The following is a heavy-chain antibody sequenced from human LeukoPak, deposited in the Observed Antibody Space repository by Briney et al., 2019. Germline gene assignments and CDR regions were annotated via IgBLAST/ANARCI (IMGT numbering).Heavy chain of an antibody. CDR1: GGTFSSYA. CDR3: ARDLYSGHEGNAFDI. CDR2: IFPILGIA. J-gene: IGHJ3*02. Sequence: SVKVSCKASGGTFSSYAITWVRQAPGQGLEWMGRIFPILGIANYAQKFQGRVTIIADKSTSTAYMELSSLRSEDTAVYYCARDLYSGHEGNAFDIWGQGTMVTVSS. D-gene: IGHD5-12*01. V-gene: IGHV1-69*04.